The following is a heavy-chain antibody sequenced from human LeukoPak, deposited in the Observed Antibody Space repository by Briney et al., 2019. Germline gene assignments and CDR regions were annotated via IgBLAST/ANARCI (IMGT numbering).Heavy chain of an antibody. CDR3: AKDGQL. J-gene: IGHJ4*02. CDR1: GFTFSSYG. Sequence: GRSLTLSCAASGFTFSSYGMSWVRQAPGKGLEWVSGISGSGGNTYYADSVKGRVTISRDNSKNTLYLQMNSLRAGDTAVYYCAKDGQLRGQGTLVTVSS. V-gene: IGHV3-23*01. D-gene: IGHD5-24*01. CDR2: ISGSGGNT.